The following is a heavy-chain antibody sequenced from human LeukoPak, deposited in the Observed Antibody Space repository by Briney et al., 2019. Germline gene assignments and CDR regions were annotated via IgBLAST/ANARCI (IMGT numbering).Heavy chain of an antibody. Sequence: GGSLRLSCAASGFTFSSYSMNWVRQAPGKGLEWVSSISSSSSYIYYADSVKGRFTISRDNAKNSLYLQMNNLRAEDTAVYYCARDSAYGSGNWYFDLWGRGTLVTVSS. CDR1: GFTFSSYS. CDR3: ARDSAYGSGNWYFDL. J-gene: IGHJ2*01. CDR2: ISSSSSYI. V-gene: IGHV3-21*01. D-gene: IGHD3-10*01.